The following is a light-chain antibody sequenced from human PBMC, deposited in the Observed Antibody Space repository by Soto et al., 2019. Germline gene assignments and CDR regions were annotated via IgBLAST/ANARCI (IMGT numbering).Light chain of an antibody. CDR3: GTWDTNVRAVV. V-gene: IGLV1-51*01. CDR1: ASNIGNNY. J-gene: IGLJ2*01. Sequence: QSVLTQPPSVSAAPGQKVTISCSGSASNIGNNYVSWYQQVPGTAPKLLIYDNSKRPSGIPDRFSGSKSGTSATLGITGLQTGDEADYYCGTWDTNVRAVVFGGGTKVTVL. CDR2: DNS.